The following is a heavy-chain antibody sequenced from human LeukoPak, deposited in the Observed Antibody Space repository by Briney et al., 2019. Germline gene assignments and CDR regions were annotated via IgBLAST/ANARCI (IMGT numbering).Heavy chain of an antibody. V-gene: IGHV3-21*01. Sequence: PGGSLRLSCAASGFTFSSYSMNWVRQAPGKGLEWVSSISSSSSHKYYADSVKGRFTISRDNAKNSLYLQMNSLRAEDTGVYYCARAAVQLERGDAFDIWGQGTMVTVSS. CDR3: ARAAVQLERGDAFDI. D-gene: IGHD1-1*01. CDR2: ISSSSSHK. J-gene: IGHJ3*02. CDR1: GFTFSSYS.